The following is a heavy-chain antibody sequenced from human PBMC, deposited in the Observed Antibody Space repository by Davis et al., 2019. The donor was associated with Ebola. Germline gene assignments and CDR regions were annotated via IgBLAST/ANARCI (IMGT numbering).Heavy chain of an antibody. CDR1: GGSISSYY. CDR2: INHSGST. J-gene: IGHJ6*02. Sequence: MPSETLSLTCTVSGGSISSYYWSWIRQPPGKGLEWIGEINHSGSTNYNPSLKSRVTISVDTSKNQFSLKLSSVTAADTAVYYCSRGSPWWDYYYGMDVWGQGTTVTVSS. CDR3: SRGSPWWDYYYGMDV. D-gene: IGHD2-15*01. V-gene: IGHV4-34*01.